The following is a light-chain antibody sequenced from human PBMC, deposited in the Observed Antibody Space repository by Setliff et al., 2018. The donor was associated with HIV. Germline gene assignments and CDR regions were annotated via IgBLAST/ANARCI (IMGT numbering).Light chain of an antibody. CDR2: NNN. J-gene: IGLJ1*01. Sequence: QSVLTQPPSASGTPGQRVAISCSGGSSNIGLNTVNWYQQLPGTAPKLLIHNNNQRPSGVPDRFSGSKSGTSASLAIAGLQAEDEADYYCQSYDSSLSGYVFGTGTKVTVL. CDR1: SSNIGLNT. V-gene: IGLV1-44*01. CDR3: QSYDSSLSGYV.